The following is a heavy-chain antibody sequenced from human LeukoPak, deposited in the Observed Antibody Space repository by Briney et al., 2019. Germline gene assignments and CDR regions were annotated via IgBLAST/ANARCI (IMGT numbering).Heavy chain of an antibody. J-gene: IGHJ5*02. D-gene: IGHD5-12*01. CDR3: ARDWSGYSGYERYNWFDP. CDR1: GYTFTGYY. CDR2: INPNSGGT. V-gene: IGHV1-2*02. Sequence: GASVKVSCKASGYTFTGYYMHWVRQAPGQGPEWMGWINPNSGGTNYAQKFQGRVTMTRDTSISTAYMELSRLRSDDTAVYYCARDWSGYSGYERYNWFDPWGQGTLVTVSS.